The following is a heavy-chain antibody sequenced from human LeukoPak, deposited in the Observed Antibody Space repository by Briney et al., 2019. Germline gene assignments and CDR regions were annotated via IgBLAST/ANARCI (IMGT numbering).Heavy chain of an antibody. Sequence: ASVKVSCKASGYTFTGYDINWVRQATGQGLEWMGWMNPNSGNTGYAQKFQGRVTMTRNTSISTAYMELSSLRSEDTAVYYCARGTRYFDWLLRNYYYYYYMDVWGKGTTVTVSS. J-gene: IGHJ6*03. V-gene: IGHV1-8*01. D-gene: IGHD3-9*01. CDR1: GYTFTGYD. CDR2: MNPNSGNT. CDR3: ARGTRYFDWLLRNYYYYYYMDV.